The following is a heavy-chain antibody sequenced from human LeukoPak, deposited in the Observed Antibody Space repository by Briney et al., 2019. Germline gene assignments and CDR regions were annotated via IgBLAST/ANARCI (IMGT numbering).Heavy chain of an antibody. V-gene: IGHV3-30-3*01. D-gene: IGHD5-18*01. CDR2: ISYDGSNK. J-gene: IGHJ4*02. CDR1: GFTFSSYA. CDR3: ARETGTGGYSYGLFDY. Sequence: GGSLRLSCAASGFTFSSYAMHWVRQAPGKGLEWVAVISYDGSNKYYADSVKGRFTISRDNSKNTLYLQMNSLRAEDTAAYYCARETGTGGYSYGLFDYWGQGTLVTVSS.